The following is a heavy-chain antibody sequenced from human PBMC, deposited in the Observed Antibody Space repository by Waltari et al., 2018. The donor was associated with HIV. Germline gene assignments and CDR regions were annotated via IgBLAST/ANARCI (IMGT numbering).Heavy chain of an antibody. Sequence: QVQLQESGPGLVKPSETLSLTCTVSGDSVRSGNYFWTWIRRPPGEGLEWIGYISYSGRTYLHPSLKSRLTISEDRPKNQFSLRLNSVTAADTAVYYCARGVGSGRYYYYMDVWGKGSTVTVFS. CDR1: GDSVRSGNYF. J-gene: IGHJ6*03. CDR3: ARGVGSGRYYYYMDV. V-gene: IGHV4-61*01. D-gene: IGHD3-10*01. CDR2: ISYSGRT.